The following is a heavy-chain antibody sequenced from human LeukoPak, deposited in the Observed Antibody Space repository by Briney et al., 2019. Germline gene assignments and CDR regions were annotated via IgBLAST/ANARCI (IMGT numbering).Heavy chain of an antibody. CDR3: ARGRYSSSDDY. D-gene: IGHD6-6*01. V-gene: IGHV1-8*03. J-gene: IGHJ4*02. CDR1: GYTFTNYD. Sequence: ASVKVSCKASGYTFTNYDINWVRQATGQGLEWMGWMSPKSGNTGYAQKFQDRVTITRDTSRSTVYMELSSLRSEDTAVYYCARGRYSSSDDYWGQGTLVTVSS. CDR2: MSPKSGNT.